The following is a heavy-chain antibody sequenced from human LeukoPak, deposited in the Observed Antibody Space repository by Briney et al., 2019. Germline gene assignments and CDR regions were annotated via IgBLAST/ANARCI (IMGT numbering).Heavy chain of an antibody. J-gene: IGHJ6*03. Sequence: PGRSLRLSCVASGFPFSNYAMSWVRQAPGKGLECVSVISGDAGTTYYADSVKGRFTISRDNSKNTLYLQMNSLRAEDTAVYYCARDVGVVPAAIVYYYYMDVWGKGTTVTVSS. V-gene: IGHV3-23*01. CDR1: GFPFSNYA. D-gene: IGHD2-2*02. CDR3: ARDVGVVPAAIVYYYYMDV. CDR2: ISGDAGTT.